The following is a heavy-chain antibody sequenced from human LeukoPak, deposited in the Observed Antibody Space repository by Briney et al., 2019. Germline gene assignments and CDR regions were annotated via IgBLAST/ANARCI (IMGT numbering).Heavy chain of an antibody. CDR1: GYTFNGYY. CDR3: ASDKGTSYLSSFDY. Sequence: GAVKVSCKSSGYTFNGYYMHWVGQAAGQGREGMGWIKPNNGGTKYAQNFQGRVTMTRDTSISTAYTELDRLRFDDTAVYYCASDKGTSYLSSFDYWGQGTLVTVSS. D-gene: IGHD6-6*01. V-gene: IGHV1-2*02. J-gene: IGHJ4*02. CDR2: IKPNNGGT.